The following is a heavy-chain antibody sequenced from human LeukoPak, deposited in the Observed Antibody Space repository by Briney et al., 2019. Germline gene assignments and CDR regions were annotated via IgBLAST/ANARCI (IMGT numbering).Heavy chain of an antibody. CDR1: GFTFSSYA. V-gene: IGHV3-64*01. CDR2: ISSNGGST. D-gene: IGHD3-22*01. Sequence: GGSLRLSCAASGFTFSSYAMHWVRQAPGKGLEYVSAISSNGGSTYYANFVKSRFIISRDNSKNTLYLQMGSLRAEDMAVYYCARGGGDSSGYYQREYYFDYWGQGTLVTVSS. CDR3: ARGGGDSSGYYQREYYFDY. J-gene: IGHJ4*02.